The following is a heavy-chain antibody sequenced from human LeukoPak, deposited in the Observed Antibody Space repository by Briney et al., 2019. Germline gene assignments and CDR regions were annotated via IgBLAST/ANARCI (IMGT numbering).Heavy chain of an antibody. CDR2: IGTAGDT. J-gene: IGHJ5*02. V-gene: IGHV3-13*01. Sequence: GGSLRLSCAASGFTFSSYDMHWVRQATGKGLEWVSAIGTAGDTYYPGSVKGRFTISRENAKNSLYLQMNSLRAGDTAVYYCARRTGDGWFDPWGQGTLVTVSS. D-gene: IGHD7-27*01. CDR1: GFTFSSYD. CDR3: ARRTGDGWFDP.